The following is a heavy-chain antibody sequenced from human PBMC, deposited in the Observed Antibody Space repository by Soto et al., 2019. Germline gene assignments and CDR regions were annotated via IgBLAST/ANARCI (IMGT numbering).Heavy chain of an antibody. CDR3: AGAKGAYCGGDCYSTWFDP. J-gene: IGHJ5*02. CDR1: GYTFTSYG. CDR2: SSGYNGNT. V-gene: IGHV1-18*01. Sequence: QVQLVQSGAEVKKPGASVKVSCKASGYTFTSYGISWVRQAPGQGLEWMGWSSGYNGNTNYAQKLQGRVTMTTDTSTSTAYMELRSLRSDDTAVYYCAGAKGAYCGGDCYSTWFDPWGQGTLVTVSS. D-gene: IGHD2-21*02.